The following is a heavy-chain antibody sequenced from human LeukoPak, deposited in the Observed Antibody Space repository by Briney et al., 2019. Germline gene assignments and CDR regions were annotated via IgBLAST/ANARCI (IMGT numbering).Heavy chain of an antibody. Sequence: GGSLRLSCAASGFTFSTYTMNWVRQAPGKGLEWVSYISGSSSTIYYADSVRGRFTISRDNAKNSLYLQIHSLRVEDTAVYYCMRGGPYSDGLYWGQGTLVTVSS. J-gene: IGHJ4*02. V-gene: IGHV3-48*01. CDR1: GFTFSTYT. CDR3: MRGGPYSDGLY. CDR2: ISGSSSTI. D-gene: IGHD2-8*01.